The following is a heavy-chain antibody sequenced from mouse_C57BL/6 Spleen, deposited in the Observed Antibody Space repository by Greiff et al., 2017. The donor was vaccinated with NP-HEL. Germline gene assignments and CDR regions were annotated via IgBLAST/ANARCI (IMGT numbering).Heavy chain of an antibody. Sequence: EVQLLESGAELVKPGASVKLSCTASGFTFTDYYMHWVKQRPEQGLEWIGRIDPEDGGTKYAPKFQGKATLTADTSSSTAYLQLSSLTSEDAAVYYCARNHINADYAMDYWGQGTSVTVSS. D-gene: IGHD1-1*01. J-gene: IGHJ4*01. CDR2: IDPEDGGT. CDR1: GFTFTDYY. CDR3: ARNHINADYAMDY. V-gene: IGHV14-2*01.